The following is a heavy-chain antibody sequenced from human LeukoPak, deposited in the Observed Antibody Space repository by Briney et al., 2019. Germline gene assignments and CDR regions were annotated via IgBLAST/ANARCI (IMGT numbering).Heavy chain of an antibody. CDR1: GYTFTGYY. J-gene: IGHJ4*02. CDR3: ATGSSYGDY. Sequence: GASVEVSCKASGYTFTGYYMHWVRQAPGQGLEWMGWINPNSGGTNYARKFQGRVTMTRDTSISTAYVELSSLTSDDTAVYFCATGSSYGDYWGQGTLVTVSS. V-gene: IGHV1-2*02. CDR2: INPNSGGT. D-gene: IGHD5-18*01.